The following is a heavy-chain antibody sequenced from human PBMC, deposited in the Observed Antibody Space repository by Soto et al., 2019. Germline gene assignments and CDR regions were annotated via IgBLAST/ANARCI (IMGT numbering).Heavy chain of an antibody. CDR1: GYTFTGYY. D-gene: IGHD2-2*01. CDR3: ARDLCSSTSCYGYYYYGIDV. V-gene: IGHV1-2*04. J-gene: IGHJ6*02. Sequence: ASVKVSCKASGYTFTGYYMHWVRQAPGQGLEWMGWINPNSGGTNYAQKCQCWVTMTRDTSISTAYMELSRLRSDDTAVYYCARDLCSSTSCYGYYYYGIDVWGQGTTVTVSS. CDR2: INPNSGGT.